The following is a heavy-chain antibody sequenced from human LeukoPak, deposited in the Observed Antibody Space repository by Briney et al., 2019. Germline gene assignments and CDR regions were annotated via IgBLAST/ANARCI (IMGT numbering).Heavy chain of an antibody. CDR1: GFTLSSYA. D-gene: IGHD1-26*01. V-gene: IGHV3-23*01. CDR3: APDVGSHAGYFDY. J-gene: IGHJ4*02. CDR2: ISGSGGST. Sequence: GGSLRLSCAASGFTLSSYAMSWVRLAPGKGLEWVSAISGSGGSTYYADSVKGRFTISRDNSKNTLYLQMNSLRAEDTAVYYCAPDVGSHAGYFDYWGQGTLVTVSS.